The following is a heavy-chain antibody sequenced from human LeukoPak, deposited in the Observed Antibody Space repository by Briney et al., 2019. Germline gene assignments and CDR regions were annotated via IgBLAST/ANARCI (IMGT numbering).Heavy chain of an antibody. CDR2: INSDGSST. D-gene: IGHD1-26*01. CDR1: GFTFSSYW. Sequence: HTGGSLRLSCAASGFTFSSYWLHWVRKAPGKGLVWVSRINSDGSSTSYEDSVKGRFTISRDNAKNTLYLQMNSLRAEDTAVYYWSRAQPIVGAIGKGDNAFDIWGQGTMVTVSS. J-gene: IGHJ3*02. V-gene: IGHV3-74*01. CDR3: SRAQPIVGAIGKGDNAFDI.